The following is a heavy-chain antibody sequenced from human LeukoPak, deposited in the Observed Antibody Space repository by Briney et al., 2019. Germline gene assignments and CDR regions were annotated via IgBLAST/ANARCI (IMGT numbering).Heavy chain of an antibody. CDR1: GFTFSTYT. D-gene: IGHD1-26*01. J-gene: IGHJ3*02. CDR3: ARDPTSSWETAFDI. CDR2: ISDSSSYI. Sequence: KSGGSLRLSCAASGFTFSTYTMNWVRQAPGKGLEWVSSISDSSSYIYYADSVKGRFTISRDNAKRSLFLQMNSLRAEDTAVYYRARDPTSSWETAFDIWGQGTMVTVSS. V-gene: IGHV3-21*01.